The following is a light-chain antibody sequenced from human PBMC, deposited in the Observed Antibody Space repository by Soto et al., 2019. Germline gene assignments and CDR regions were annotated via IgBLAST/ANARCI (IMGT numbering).Light chain of an antibody. Sequence: EIVLTQSPGTLSLSPGERATLSCRTSQSVSSSLAWYQQKPGQAPSLLIYGASTRATGIPARFSGSRSGAEFTLTINSLQSEDFAVYYCQPYHNWPLTFGGGTKV. V-gene: IGKV3-15*01. J-gene: IGKJ4*01. CDR1: QSVSSS. CDR2: GAS. CDR3: QPYHNWPLT.